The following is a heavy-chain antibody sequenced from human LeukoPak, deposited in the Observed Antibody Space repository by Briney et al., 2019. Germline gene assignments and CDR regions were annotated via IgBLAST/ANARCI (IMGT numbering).Heavy chain of an antibody. J-gene: IGHJ5*02. CDR3: ARSTLEATYGDYEGSWFDP. CDR1: GGSISSGGYY. V-gene: IGHV4-31*03. Sequence: SETLSLTCTVSGGSISSGGYYWSWMRQHPGKGLEWIGYDYYSGNNYYNSFLKSRVIISVDTSKNQFSLKLSSVTAADTAVYYCARSTLEATYGDYEGSWFDPWGQGTLVTVSS. CDR2: DYYSGNN. D-gene: IGHD4-17*01.